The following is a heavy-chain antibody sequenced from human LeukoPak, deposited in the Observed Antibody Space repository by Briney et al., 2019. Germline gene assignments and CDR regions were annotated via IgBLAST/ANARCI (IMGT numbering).Heavy chain of an antibody. V-gene: IGHV1-2*02. Sequence: VASVKVSCKASGYTFTGYYMHWVRQAPGQGLEWMGWINPNTGGTNYAQKFQGRVTMTRDTTISTAYMELSRLTSEDTAVYFCASYPRYSSSTPFDYWGQGTLVTVSS. CDR1: GYTFTGYY. D-gene: IGHD6-19*01. CDR3: ASYPRYSSSTPFDY. J-gene: IGHJ4*02. CDR2: INPNTGGT.